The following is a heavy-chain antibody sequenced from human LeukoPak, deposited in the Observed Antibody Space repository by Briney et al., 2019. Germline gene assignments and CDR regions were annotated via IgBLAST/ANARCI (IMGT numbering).Heavy chain of an antibody. CDR1: GFTFSSYA. Sequence: GGSLRLSCAASGFTFSSYAMSWVRQAPGKGLEWVSAISGSGGNTYYADSVKGRFTISRDNSKDTLYLQMNSLRAEDTAVYYCAKHVSGSGQYFQHWGQGTLVTVSS. V-gene: IGHV3-23*01. D-gene: IGHD6-19*01. CDR2: ISGSGGNT. CDR3: AKHVSGSGQYFQH. J-gene: IGHJ1*01.